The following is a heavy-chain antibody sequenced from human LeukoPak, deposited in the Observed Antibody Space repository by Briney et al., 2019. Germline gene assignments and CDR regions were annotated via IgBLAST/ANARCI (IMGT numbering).Heavy chain of an antibody. CDR1: GFTFSTYW. CDR3: AKARGSGYYSSFDP. V-gene: IGHV3-23*01. CDR2: FTGSGGST. J-gene: IGHJ2*01. D-gene: IGHD6-19*01. Sequence: GGSLRLSCAASGFTFSTYWMHWVRQAPGKGLEWVSAFTGSGGSTYYADSVKGRFTISRDNSKNTLFLQMNSLRAEDTAVYYCAKARGSGYYSSFDPWGRGTLVTVSS.